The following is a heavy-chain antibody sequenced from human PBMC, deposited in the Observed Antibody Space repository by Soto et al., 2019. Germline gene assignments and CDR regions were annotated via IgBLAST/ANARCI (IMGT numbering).Heavy chain of an antibody. CDR2: IYHSGST. CDR3: ARDVGYHYDGSPSGQFDF. V-gene: IGHV4-4*02. J-gene: IGHJ4*02. CDR1: GNSISTTNW. D-gene: IGHD3-22*01. Sequence: QVELQESGPGLVKPSGTLSLTCVVSGNSISTTNWWSWVRQSPGKGLEWIGEIYHSGSTNYNPSLKSRVTISVDKSKNPFSLKLSSVTAADTAVYYCARDVGYHYDGSPSGQFDFWGQGTLVTVSS.